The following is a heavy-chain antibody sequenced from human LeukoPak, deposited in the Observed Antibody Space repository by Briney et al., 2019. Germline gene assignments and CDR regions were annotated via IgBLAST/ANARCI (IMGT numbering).Heavy chain of an antibody. D-gene: IGHD1-26*01. Sequence: SLRLSCAASGFTFGDHAMSWVRQAPGKGLEWVGFIRGKVYGETTEYAASVQGRFTISKDDSRTIAYLQMNSLKPEDTAVYYCARHSGSLDSWGQGTLVTVCS. CDR1: GFTFGDHA. V-gene: IGHV3-49*04. J-gene: IGHJ4*02. CDR2: IRGKVYGETT. CDR3: ARHSGSLDS.